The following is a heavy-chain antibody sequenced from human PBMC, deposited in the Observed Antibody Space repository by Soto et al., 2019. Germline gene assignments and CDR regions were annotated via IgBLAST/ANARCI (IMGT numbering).Heavy chain of an antibody. CDR2: IYYSGST. CDR3: ARQRRAKQQLVLKSRYYFDY. V-gene: IGHV4-39*01. D-gene: IGHD6-13*01. J-gene: IGHJ4*02. Sequence: QLQLQESGPGLVKPSETLSLTCTVSGGSISSSSYYWGWIRQPPGKGLEWIGSIYYSGSTYYNPSLKSRVTISVDPSKNQFSLKLSSVTAADTAVYYCARQRRAKQQLVLKSRYYFDYWGQGTLVTVSS. CDR1: GGSISSSSYY.